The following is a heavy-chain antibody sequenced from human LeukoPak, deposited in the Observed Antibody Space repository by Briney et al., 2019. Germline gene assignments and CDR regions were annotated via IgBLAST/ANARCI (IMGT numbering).Heavy chain of an antibody. CDR1: GFTFTGYY. CDR2: IGSSSTHI. D-gene: IGHD5-12*01. Sequence: GGSLRLSCEASGFTFTGYYMNWVRQAPGRGLEWVSSIGSSSTHIYYADSVKGRFTISRDNAENSLYLQMNSLRVEDTAVYYCARDRWVATKYEGDFDYWGQGTLVTVSS. CDR3: ARDRWVATKYEGDFDY. J-gene: IGHJ4*02. V-gene: IGHV3-21*01.